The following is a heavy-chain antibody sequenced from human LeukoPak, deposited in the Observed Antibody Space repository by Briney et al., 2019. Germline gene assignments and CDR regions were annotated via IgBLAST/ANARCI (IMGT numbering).Heavy chain of an antibody. CDR3: ARGNHYYDSSGYHY. D-gene: IGHD3-22*01. J-gene: IGHJ4*02. V-gene: IGHV3-64*01. CDR2: ISSNGGST. Sequence: GGPLRLSCAASGFTFSSYAMHWVRQAPGKGLEYVSAISSNGGSTHYANSVKGRFTISRDNSKNTLYLQMGSLRAEDMAVYYCARGNHYYDSSGYHYWGQGTLVTVSS. CDR1: GFTFSSYA.